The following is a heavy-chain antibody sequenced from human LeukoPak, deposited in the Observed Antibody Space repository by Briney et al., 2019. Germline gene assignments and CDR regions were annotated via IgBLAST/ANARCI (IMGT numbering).Heavy chain of an antibody. CDR3: AMGVGAPEDLAVAADFDY. CDR1: GYTFTSYY. Sequence: GASVKVSCKASGYTFTSYYMHWVRQAPGQGLEWMGLINPSGGSTSSAQKFQGRVTITADKSTSTAYMELSSLRSEDTAVYYCAMGVGAPEDLAVAADFDYWGQGTLVTVSS. V-gene: IGHV1-46*01. D-gene: IGHD6-19*01. J-gene: IGHJ4*02. CDR2: INPSGGST.